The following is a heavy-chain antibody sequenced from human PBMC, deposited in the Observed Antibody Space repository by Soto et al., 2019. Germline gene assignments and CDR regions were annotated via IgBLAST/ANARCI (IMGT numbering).Heavy chain of an antibody. CDR2: INPSGGST. CDR3: ARCPNFVSSGQKAPHCYYGMDV. CDR1: GYTFTSYY. V-gene: IGHV1-46*01. Sequence: GASVKVSCKASGYTFTSYYMHWVRQAPGQGLEWMGIINPSGGSTSYAQKFQGRVTMTRDTSTSTVYMELSSLRSEDTAVYYCARCPNFVSSGQKAPHCYYGMDVWGQGTTVTVSS. D-gene: IGHD3-22*01. J-gene: IGHJ6*02.